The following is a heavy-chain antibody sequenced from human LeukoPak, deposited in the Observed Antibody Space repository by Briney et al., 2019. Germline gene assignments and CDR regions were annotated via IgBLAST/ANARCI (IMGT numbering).Heavy chain of an antibody. CDR3: ARHFGGTKHRCSSTSCAYYYMDV. Sequence: GGSLRLSCAASGFTFSSYWMSWVRQAPGKGLEWVANIKQDGSEKYYVDSVKGRFTISRDNAKNSLYLQMNSLRAEDTAVYYCARHFGGTKHRCSSTSCAYYYMDVWGKGTTVTVSS. CDR2: IKQDGSEK. J-gene: IGHJ6*03. V-gene: IGHV3-7*01. CDR1: GFTFSSYW. D-gene: IGHD2-2*01.